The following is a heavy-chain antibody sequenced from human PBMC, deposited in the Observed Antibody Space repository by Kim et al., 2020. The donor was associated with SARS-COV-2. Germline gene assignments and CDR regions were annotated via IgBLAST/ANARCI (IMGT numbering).Heavy chain of an antibody. Sequence: YAASVKGRLTISRDDSNSIAYLQMNSLKAEDTAVYYCTSPYDYGDHYFDYWGQGTLVTVSS. V-gene: IGHV3-49*02. CDR3: TSPYDYGDHYFDY. D-gene: IGHD4-17*01. J-gene: IGHJ4*02.